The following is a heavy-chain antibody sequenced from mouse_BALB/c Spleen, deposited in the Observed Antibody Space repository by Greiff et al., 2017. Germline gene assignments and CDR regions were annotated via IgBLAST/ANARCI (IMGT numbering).Heavy chain of an antibody. J-gene: IGHJ3*01. CDR3: AREGTTATFAY. D-gene: IGHD1-2*01. V-gene: IGHV2-9*02. CDR2: IWAGGST. CDR1: GFSLTSYG. Sequence: VKLMESGPGLVAPSQSLSITCTVSGFSLTSYGVHWVRQPPGKGLEWLGVIWAGGSTNYNSALMSRLSISKDNSKSQVFLKMNRLQTDDTAMYYCAREGTTATFAYWGQGTLVTVSA.